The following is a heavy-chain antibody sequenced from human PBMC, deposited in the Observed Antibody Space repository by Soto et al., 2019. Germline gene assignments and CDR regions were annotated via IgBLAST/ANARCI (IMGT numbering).Heavy chain of an antibody. CDR1: GFTLSNAW. V-gene: IGHV3-15*01. Sequence: EVQLVESGGGLVEPGGSLRLSCAASGFTLSNAWMSWVRQAPGKGLEWVGRIQSKTDGGATVYAAPVRGRFTITRDDLKNTLDLQMSSLKTEDTAMYYCTRVNLGKLDYWGQGTLATVSS. CDR2: IQSKTDGGAT. J-gene: IGHJ4*02. CDR3: TRVNLGKLDY. D-gene: IGHD3-16*01.